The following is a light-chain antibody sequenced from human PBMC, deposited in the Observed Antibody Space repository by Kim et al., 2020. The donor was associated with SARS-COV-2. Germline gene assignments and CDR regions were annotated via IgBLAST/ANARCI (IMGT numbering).Light chain of an antibody. CDR2: AES. CDR1: QSISSH. Sequence: APVGERVTITGRTSQSISSHLNWYHKKPGRAPKLLIYAESTWKGGVQSRLSGSGSETDFTLTISSLQPEDFETYSCKKSYITPFTFGPGTKVDIK. V-gene: IGKV1-39*01. J-gene: IGKJ3*01. CDR3: KKSYITPFT.